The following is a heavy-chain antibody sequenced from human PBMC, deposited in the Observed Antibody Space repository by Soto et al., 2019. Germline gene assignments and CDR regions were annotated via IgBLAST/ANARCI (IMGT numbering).Heavy chain of an antibody. J-gene: IGHJ3*02. Sequence: ASVKVSCKASGYTFTGYYMHWVRQAPGQGLEWMGWINPNSGGTNYAQKFQGRVTMTTDTSTSTAYMELRSLRSDDTAVYYCARDAYYYDSSGYSGSAFDIWGQGTMVTVSS. CDR1: GYTFTGYY. V-gene: IGHV1-2*02. D-gene: IGHD3-22*01. CDR3: ARDAYYYDSSGYSGSAFDI. CDR2: INPNSGGT.